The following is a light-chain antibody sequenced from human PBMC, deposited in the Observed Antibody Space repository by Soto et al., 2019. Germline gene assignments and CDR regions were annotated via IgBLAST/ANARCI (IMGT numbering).Light chain of an antibody. CDR2: AAS. V-gene: IGKV1-6*01. CDR1: QGIRND. CDR3: MQGTHWPIT. J-gene: IGKJ5*01. Sequence: AIQMTQSPSSLSAAVGDRVTITCRASQGIRNDVSWYQQKPGKAPKFLIYAASTLQSGVPSRFSGSGSGTDFALKISRVEAEDVGVYYCMQGTHWPITFGQGTRLEIK.